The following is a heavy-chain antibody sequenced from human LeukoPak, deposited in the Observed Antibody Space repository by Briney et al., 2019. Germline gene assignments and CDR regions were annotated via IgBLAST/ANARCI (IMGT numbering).Heavy chain of an antibody. CDR1: GYTFTSYG. V-gene: IGHV1-69*04. CDR2: VIPILVIE. D-gene: IGHD2-15*01. CDR3: AKQTGYCSGSTCYYYHGMGV. J-gene: IGHJ6*02. Sequence: SVKVSCKASGYTFTSYGISWVRQAPGQGLGWTGRVIPILVIEKSVQKFQGSLTITADKSTSTAYMELNSLRSEDTAVYSCAKQTGYCSGSTCYYYHGMGVWGQGTTVTVSS.